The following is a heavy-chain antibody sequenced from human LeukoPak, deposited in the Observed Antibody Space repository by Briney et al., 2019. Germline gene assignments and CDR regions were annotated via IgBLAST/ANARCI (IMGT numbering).Heavy chain of an antibody. CDR1: GDTFSSYA. CDR3: AREYYSSGWYIFDY. V-gene: IGHV1-69*05. D-gene: IGHD6-19*01. Sequence: SVKVSCKASGDTFSSYAISWVRQAPGQGLEWMGGIIPIFGTANYAQKFQGRVTITTDESTSTAYMELSSLRSEDTAVYFCAREYYSSGWYIFDYWGQGTLVTVSS. J-gene: IGHJ4*02. CDR2: IIPIFGTA.